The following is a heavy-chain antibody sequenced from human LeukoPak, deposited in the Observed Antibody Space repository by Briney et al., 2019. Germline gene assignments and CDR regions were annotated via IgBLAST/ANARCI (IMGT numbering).Heavy chain of an antibody. CDR2: IYHSGST. D-gene: IGHD3-22*01. CDR3: ARGNSYYDSSDYFPWESFQH. Sequence: SETLSLTCTVSGYSISSGYYWGWIRQPPGKGLEWIGSIYHSGSTYYNPSLKSRVTISVDTSKNQFSLKLSSVTAADTAVYYCARGNSYYDSSDYFPWESFQHWGQGTLVTVSS. V-gene: IGHV4-38-2*02. CDR1: GYSISSGYY. J-gene: IGHJ1*01.